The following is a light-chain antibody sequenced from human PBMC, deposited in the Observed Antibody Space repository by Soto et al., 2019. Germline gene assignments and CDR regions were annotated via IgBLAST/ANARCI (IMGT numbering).Light chain of an antibody. V-gene: IGKV1D-16*02. CDR3: QKYNSYPPLT. CDR2: AAS. J-gene: IGKJ4*01. Sequence: DIQMTQSPSSLSASVGDRVTITCRARQGISSWLAWYQQKPEKAPKSLIYAASSLQSGVPSRVSGSGSGTDFTLTISNPEPEDFATYYCQKYNSYPPLTFRGGTKVEIK. CDR1: QGISSW.